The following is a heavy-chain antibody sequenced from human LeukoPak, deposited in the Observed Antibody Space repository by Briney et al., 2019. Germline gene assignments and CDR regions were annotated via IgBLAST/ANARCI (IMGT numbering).Heavy chain of an antibody. V-gene: IGHV1-69*13. D-gene: IGHD2-21*02. J-gene: IGHJ3*01. Sequence: SVKVSCKASGGSSSKYGITWVRQAPGQGLEWMGGIMFTFGTTKYAQRFQGRVTISADEGTSTAYMEVSSLRSEDTAVYYCARIAYCGADCHAFDVWGQGTMVIVSS. CDR3: ARIAYCGADCHAFDV. CDR2: IMFTFGTT. CDR1: GGSSSKYG.